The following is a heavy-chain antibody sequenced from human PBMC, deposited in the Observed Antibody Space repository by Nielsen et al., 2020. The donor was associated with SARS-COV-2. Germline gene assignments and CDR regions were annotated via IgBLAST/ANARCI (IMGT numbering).Heavy chain of an antibody. CDR3: AKVGGRYYYSYYMDV. CDR1: GFTFSIYG. D-gene: IGHD3-16*01. CDR2: ISYDEGNK. Sequence: GGSLRLSCAASGFTFSIYGMHWVRQAPGKGLEWVAVISYDEGNKDYADSVKGRFTISRDNSKNTLYLQMDSLTAEDTAVYYCAKVGGRYYYSYYMDVWGKGTTVTVSS. V-gene: IGHV3-30*18. J-gene: IGHJ6*03.